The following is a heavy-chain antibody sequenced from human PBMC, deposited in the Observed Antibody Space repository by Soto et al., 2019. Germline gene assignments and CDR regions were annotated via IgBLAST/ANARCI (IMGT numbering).Heavy chain of an antibody. CDR3: VRVKGGTVAGEDI. Sequence: EVQLVESGGGSVQPGGSLRLSCAVSGFSFSSYWMHWVRQAPGKGLVWVARIDTVGSTTKYADSVKGRFTISGDNAKNTLYLQMNSLRAEDTAVYYCVRVKGGTVAGEDIWGQGTLVTVSP. D-gene: IGHD6-13*01. V-gene: IGHV3-74*01. CDR2: IDTVGSTT. J-gene: IGHJ4*02. CDR1: GFSFSSYW.